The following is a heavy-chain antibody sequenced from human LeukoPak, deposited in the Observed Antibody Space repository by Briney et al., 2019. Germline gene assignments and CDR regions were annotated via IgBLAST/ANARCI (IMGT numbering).Heavy chain of an antibody. CDR3: VRGMGVSMLYYFDY. V-gene: IGHV3-66*02. CDR1: GLSVSGNY. D-gene: IGHD3-10*01. Sequence: PGGSLRLSCAASGLSVSGNYMSWVRQAPGKGLEWVSVLYSDGTTYYADSVKGRFTISRDNSKNTLYLQMNSLRAEDTAVYYCVRGMGVSMLYYFDYWGRRTLVTVSS. CDR2: LYSDGTT. J-gene: IGHJ4*02.